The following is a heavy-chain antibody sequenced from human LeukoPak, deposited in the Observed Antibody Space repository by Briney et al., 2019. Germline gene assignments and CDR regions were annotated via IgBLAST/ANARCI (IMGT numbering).Heavy chain of an antibody. V-gene: IGHV3-11*04. CDR2: ISSSGSTI. J-gene: IGHJ5*02. Sequence: PGGSLRLSCAASGFTFSDYYMSWIRQAPGKGLEWVSYISSSGSTIYYADSVKGRFTISRDNAKNSLYLQMNSLRAEDTAVYYCARIYDFWSGQFEFDPWGQGTLVTVSS. D-gene: IGHD3-3*01. CDR1: GFTFSDYY. CDR3: ARIYDFWSGQFEFDP.